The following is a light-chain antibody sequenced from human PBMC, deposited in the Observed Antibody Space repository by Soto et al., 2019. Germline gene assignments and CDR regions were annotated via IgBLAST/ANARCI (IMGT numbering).Light chain of an antibody. V-gene: IGLV1-40*01. CDR3: QSYIRSLRVVG. J-gene: IGLJ1*01. Sequence: QSVLTQPPSVSGAPGQRVTISCTGSSSNTGAGYDVHWCKQFPGTAPKLLISGNTNRPSGVPDRCSGSKSGTSPSLAITELQVEDDVDYYCQSYIRSLRVVGFGTRTKGTV. CDR2: GNT. CDR1: SSNTGAGYD.